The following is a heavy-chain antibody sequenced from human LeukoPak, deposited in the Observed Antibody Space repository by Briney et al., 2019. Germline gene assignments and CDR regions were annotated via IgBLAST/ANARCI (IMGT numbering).Heavy chain of an antibody. D-gene: IGHD1-1*01. CDR2: VFDSRGT. V-gene: IGHV4-59*01. Sequence: SETLSLTCSVSGASFSANYWSWIRQPPGRGLEWIGYVFDSRGTIYNPSLKSRVNISADTSTKQFSLRLSSVTAADTAVYYCARLYQQSKWKYYYYYMDVWGKGTAVTVSS. CDR3: ARLYQQSKWKYYYYYMDV. J-gene: IGHJ6*03. CDR1: GASFSANY.